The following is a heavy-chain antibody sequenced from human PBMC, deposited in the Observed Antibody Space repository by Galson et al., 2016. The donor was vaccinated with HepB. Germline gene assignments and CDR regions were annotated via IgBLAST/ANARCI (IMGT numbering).Heavy chain of an antibody. V-gene: IGHV3-30*04. CDR3: AREDSSGYYYFDY. J-gene: IGHJ4*02. CDR2: ISYDGSNK. CDR1: GFTFSTYA. D-gene: IGHD3-22*01. Sequence: SLRLCCAAAGFTFSTYAMHWVRQAPGKGLEWVALISYDGSNKYYADPVKGRFTISRDNSKNTLYLQMNSLRAEDTAVYYCAREDSSGYYYFDYWGQGTLVTVSS.